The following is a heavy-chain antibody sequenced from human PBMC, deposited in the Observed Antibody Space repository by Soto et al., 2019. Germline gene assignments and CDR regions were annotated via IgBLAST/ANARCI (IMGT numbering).Heavy chain of an antibody. D-gene: IGHD4-4*01. V-gene: IGHV4-39*01. CDR2: IDYSGTA. CDR1: YGSISVSNVF. CDR3: ARTTGRHLDF. J-gene: IGHJ4*02. Sequence: QLQLQESGPGLVKPWETLSLTCTVSYGSISVSNVFWGWVRQPPGKGLEWIWNIDYSGTAYLNPSLGTRVTFPVDTSKNQFSLTLYSVTAADTAVYYCARTTGRHLDFWGQGILVTVSS.